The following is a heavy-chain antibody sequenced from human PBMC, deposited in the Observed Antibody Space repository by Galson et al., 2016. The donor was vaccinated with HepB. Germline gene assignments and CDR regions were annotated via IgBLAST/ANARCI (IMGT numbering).Heavy chain of an antibody. J-gene: IGHJ5*02. Sequence: SLRLSCATSTFAFNIYTMTWVRQAPGKGLEWVSIISYDGSKIFYADSVKGRFTISRDNSRNTLYLQMDSLRVEDTAIYYCAKDRPNTAMVANWFDAWGQGTLVTVSS. CDR3: AKDRPNTAMVANWFDA. CDR1: TFAFNIYT. CDR2: ISYDGSKI. D-gene: IGHD5-18*01. V-gene: IGHV3-30*14.